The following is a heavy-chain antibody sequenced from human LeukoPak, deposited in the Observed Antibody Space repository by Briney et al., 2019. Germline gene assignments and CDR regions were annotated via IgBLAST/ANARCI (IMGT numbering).Heavy chain of an antibody. V-gene: IGHV1-18*01. J-gene: IGHJ4*02. CDR1: GGTFNSFA. D-gene: IGHD6-19*01. CDR2: ISAHDGTR. Sequence: ASVKVSCKASGGTFNSFALSWVRQAPGQRLEWMGGISAHDGTRNYALKHEDRVTMTTDTSTSTAYMELRGLRSDDTAVYYCARRSTLYSSGRFYFDYWGQGTLVTVSS. CDR3: ARRSTLYSSGRFYFDY.